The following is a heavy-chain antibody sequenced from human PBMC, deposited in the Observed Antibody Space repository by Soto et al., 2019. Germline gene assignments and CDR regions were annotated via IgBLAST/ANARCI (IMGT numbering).Heavy chain of an antibody. CDR1: GYTFTSYA. D-gene: IGHD2-2*01. CDR3: ASSFTVPAVLGY. V-gene: IGHV1-3*01. J-gene: IGHJ4*02. CDR2: INAGNGNT. Sequence: QVQLVQSGAEVKKPGASVKVSCKASGYTFTSYAMHWVRQAPGQRLEWMGWINAGNGNTKYSQKFHGRFTITRDTSASTAYMELSSLRSEDTAVYYCASSFTVPAVLGYWGQGTLVTVSS.